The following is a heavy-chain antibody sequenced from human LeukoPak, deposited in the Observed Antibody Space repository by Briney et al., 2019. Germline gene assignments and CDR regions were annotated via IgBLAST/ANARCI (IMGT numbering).Heavy chain of an antibody. CDR2: IYSGDNT. CDR3: AGRRVLDASFDY. D-gene: IGHD2-8*02. Sequence: GGSLRLSGAVSGFTVSNNYMGWVRQAPGKGLEWVSVIYSGDNTYYVESVKGRFTISRDTSKNTLFLQMNRLRAEDTAVYYCAGRRVLDASFDYWGQGTLVTVSS. J-gene: IGHJ4*02. V-gene: IGHV3-66*02. CDR1: GFTVSNNY.